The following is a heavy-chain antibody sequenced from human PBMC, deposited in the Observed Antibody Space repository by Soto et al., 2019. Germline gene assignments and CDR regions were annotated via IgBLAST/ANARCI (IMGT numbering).Heavy chain of an antibody. CDR1: GFTFSTYA. CDR2: VSSGGGT. CDR3: AKRRGAGGHFDY. Sequence: GGSLRLSCAASGFTFSTYAMGWVRQAPGKGLGWVSVVSSGGGTHYADSVKGRFTVSRNNSKNPLSLQMNSLRADDTAVYYCAKRRGAGGHFDYWGQGALVTVSS. D-gene: IGHD2-15*01. J-gene: IGHJ4*02. V-gene: IGHV3-23*01.